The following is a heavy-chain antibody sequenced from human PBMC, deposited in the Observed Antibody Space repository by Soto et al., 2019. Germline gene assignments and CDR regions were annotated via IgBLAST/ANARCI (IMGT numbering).Heavy chain of an antibody. Sequence: GALRGYCVDSGFTFSSHEMNWVRQAPGKGLEWISYISGSGNITYYADSVKGRFTISRDNAQKSLYLQMNSLRVEDTAVYYCARGGVYWGQGRLVSGSS. D-gene: IGHD2-8*01. J-gene: IGHJ4*02. V-gene: IGHV3-48*03. CDR1: GFTFSSHE. CDR2: ISGSGNIT. CDR3: ARGGVY.